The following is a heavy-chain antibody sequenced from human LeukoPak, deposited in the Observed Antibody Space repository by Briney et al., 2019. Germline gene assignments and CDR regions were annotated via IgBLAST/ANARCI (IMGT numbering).Heavy chain of an antibody. CDR1: GGSISSSSYY. CDR3: ARDFYDFWSGYYIDY. Sequence: PSETLSLTCTVSGGSISSSSYYWGWIRQPPGKGLEWIGSIYYSGSTYYNPSLKSRVTISVDTSKNQFSLKLSSVTAADTAVYYCARDFYDFWSGYYIDYWGQGTLVTVSS. J-gene: IGHJ4*02. CDR2: IYYSGST. D-gene: IGHD3-3*01. V-gene: IGHV4-39*07.